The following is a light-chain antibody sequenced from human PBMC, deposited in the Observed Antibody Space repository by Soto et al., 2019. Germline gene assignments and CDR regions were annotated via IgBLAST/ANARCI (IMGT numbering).Light chain of an antibody. V-gene: IGKV1-5*03. CDR1: QSINNW. CDR2: KAS. Sequence: DIQMTQSPSTLSASVGDRLTITGRASQSINNWLAWYQKKPGKAPKLLIYKASTLKSGVPSRFSGSGSGTEFTLTISSLQPDDFATYYCQHYNSYSEAFGQGTK. J-gene: IGKJ1*01. CDR3: QHYNSYSEA.